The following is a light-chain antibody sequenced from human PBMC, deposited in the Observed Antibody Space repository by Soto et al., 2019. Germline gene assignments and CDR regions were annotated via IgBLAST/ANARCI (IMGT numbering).Light chain of an antibody. CDR1: TGAVTSGHY. CDR3: LLSYSGAAYV. V-gene: IGLV7-46*01. J-gene: IGLJ1*01. Sequence: AVVTQEPSLTVSPGGTVTLTCGSSTGAVTSGHYPYWFQQKPGQAPRTLIYDTSNKHSWTPARFSGSLLGGKAALTLSGAQPEDEAEYYCLLSYSGAAYVFGTGTQ. CDR2: DTS.